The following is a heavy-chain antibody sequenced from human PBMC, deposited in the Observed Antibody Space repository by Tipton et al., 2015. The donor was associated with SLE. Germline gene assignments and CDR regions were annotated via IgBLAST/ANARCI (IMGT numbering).Heavy chain of an antibody. CDR3: ARRRGSSNWYSRYGLDV. J-gene: IGHJ6*02. D-gene: IGHD6-13*01. V-gene: IGHV4-4*07. CDR1: GGSISGYY. Sequence: GLVKPSETLSLTCSVSGGSISGYYWNWIRQPAGKGLEWIGRVYSGGNTDYNPSLKSRVTISADTSKNQFSLTLKSVTAADAAVYYCARRRGSSNWYSRYGLDVWGQGTTVTVSS. CDR2: VYSGGNT.